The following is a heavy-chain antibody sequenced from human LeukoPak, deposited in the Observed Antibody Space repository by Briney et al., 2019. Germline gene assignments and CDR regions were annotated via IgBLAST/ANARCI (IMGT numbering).Heavy chain of an antibody. CDR3: AGGIWLGDGYNYPVQPQLDY. D-gene: IGHD5-24*01. J-gene: IGHJ4*02. CDR1: GGSISSYY. CDR2: IYYSGST. V-gene: IGHV4-59*01. Sequence: SETLSLTCTVSGGSISSYYWSWIRQPPGKGLEWIGYIYYSGSTNYNPSLKSRVTISVDTSKNQFSLKLSSVTAADTAVYYCAGGIWLGDGYNYPVQPQLDYWGQGTLVTVSS.